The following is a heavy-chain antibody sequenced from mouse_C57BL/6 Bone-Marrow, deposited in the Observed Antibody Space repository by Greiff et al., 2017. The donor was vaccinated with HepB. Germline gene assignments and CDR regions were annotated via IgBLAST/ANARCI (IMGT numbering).Heavy chain of an antibody. CDR3: ARSALRLPYFDY. J-gene: IGHJ2*01. CDR2: IDPSDSYT. D-gene: IGHD3-2*02. CDR1: GYTFTSYW. V-gene: IGHV1-69*01. Sequence: QVQLQQPGAELVMPGASVKLSCKASGYTFTSYWMHWVKQRPGQGLEWIGEIDPSDSYTNYNHKFKGKSTLTVDKSSSTAYMQLSSLTSEDSAVYYCARSALRLPYFDYWGQGTTLTVSS.